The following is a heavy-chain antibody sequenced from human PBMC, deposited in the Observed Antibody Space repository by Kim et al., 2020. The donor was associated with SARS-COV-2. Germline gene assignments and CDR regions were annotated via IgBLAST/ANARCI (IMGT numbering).Heavy chain of an antibody. J-gene: IGHJ4*02. CDR2: MNPNSGNT. Sequence: VKVSCKASGYTFTSYDINWVRQATGQGLEWMGWMNPNSGNTGYAQKFQGRVTMTRNTSISTAYMELSSLRSEDTAVYYCARVGSGWFGRPIDYWGQGTLVTVSS. CDR1: GYTFTSYD. D-gene: IGHD6-19*01. V-gene: IGHV1-8*01. CDR3: ARVGSGWFGRPIDY.